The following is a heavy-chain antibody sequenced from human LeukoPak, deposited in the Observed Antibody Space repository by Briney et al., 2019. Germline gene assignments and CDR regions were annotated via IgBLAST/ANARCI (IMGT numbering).Heavy chain of an antibody. CDR1: GFTFSNAW. V-gene: IGHV3-15*01. Sequence: GGSLRLSCAGSGFTFSNAWMNWVRQAPGKGLEWVDRIKRKIDGETTDYAAPVKGRFTISRDDSENTVYLQMNSLKIEDTAVYYCATLKYYAFLSDGVDYWGQGTLVTVSS. J-gene: IGHJ4*02. CDR3: ATLKYYAFLSDGVDY. D-gene: IGHD3-3*01. CDR2: IKRKIDGETT.